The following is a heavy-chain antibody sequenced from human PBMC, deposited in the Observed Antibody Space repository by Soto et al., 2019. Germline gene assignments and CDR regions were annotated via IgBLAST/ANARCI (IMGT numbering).Heavy chain of an antibody. CDR3: ARHGFGSLHGLVDV. CDR1: GGSITNYY. Sequence: QVQLQESGPGLVKPSETLSPTCTVSGGSITNYYCSWFRQPPGKGLEWIGYIQYNGYSAYNLSLKRRVTMSMDTSNTQFSLMLESVTATDTAVYYCARHGFGSLHGLVDVWGQGTTVIVSS. V-gene: IGHV4-59*08. J-gene: IGHJ6*02. D-gene: IGHD3-10*01. CDR2: IQYNGYS.